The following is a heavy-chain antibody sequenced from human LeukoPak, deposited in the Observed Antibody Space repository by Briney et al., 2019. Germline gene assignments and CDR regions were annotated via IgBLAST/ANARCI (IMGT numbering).Heavy chain of an antibody. CDR1: GGSISSHY. CDR2: IYYSGST. CDR3: ARGQYDRRH. V-gene: IGHV4-59*11. Sequence: TSSETLSPTCTVSGGSISSHYWSWIRQPPGKGLEWIGYIYYSGSTNYNPSLKSRVTMSVDTSKNQFSLTLRSVTAADTAVYYCARGQYDRRHWGQGTLVTVSS. D-gene: IGHD3-16*01. J-gene: IGHJ4*02.